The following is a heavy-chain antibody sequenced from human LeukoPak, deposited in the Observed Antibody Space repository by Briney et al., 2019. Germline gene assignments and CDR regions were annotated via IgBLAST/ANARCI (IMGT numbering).Heavy chain of an antibody. CDR3: ARVGGGTMAFDY. CDR1: GFTFSSYW. J-gene: IGHJ4*02. CDR2: INSDGSST. V-gene: IGHV3-74*01. D-gene: IGHD3-10*01. Sequence: GGSLRLSCAASGFTFSSYWMHWVRQAPGKRLVWVSRINSDGSSTSYADSVKGRFTISRDNAKNTLYLQMNSLRAEDTAVYYCARVGGGTMAFDYWGQGTLVTVSS.